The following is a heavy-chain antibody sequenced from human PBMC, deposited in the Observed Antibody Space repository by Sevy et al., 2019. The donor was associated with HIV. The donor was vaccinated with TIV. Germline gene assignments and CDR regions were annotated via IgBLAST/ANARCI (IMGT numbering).Heavy chain of an antibody. CDR3: ASKVYDNSGYYHRGFDY. CDR1: GGSFSGYY. V-gene: IGHV4-34*01. Sequence: SETLSLSCAAYGGSFSGYYWSWIRQPPGKGLEWIGEINHSGSTKYNPSLKSRVTISIDTSKNQFSLKLSSVTAADTAVYYCASKVYDNSGYYHRGFDYWGQGTLVTVSS. CDR2: INHSGST. D-gene: IGHD3-22*01. J-gene: IGHJ4*02.